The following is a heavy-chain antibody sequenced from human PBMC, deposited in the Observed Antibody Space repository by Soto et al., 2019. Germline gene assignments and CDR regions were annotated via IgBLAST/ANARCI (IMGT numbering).Heavy chain of an antibody. D-gene: IGHD3-22*01. CDR3: ARVREDYYDSSGYQLGYFDY. V-gene: IGHV4-31*01. CDR2: IYYSGST. Sequence: QVQLQESGPGLVKPSQTLSLTCTVSGGSISSGGYYWSWIRQHPGKGLEWIGYIYYSGSTYYNPSLKSLVTISVDTSKNQFSLKLSSVTAADTAVYYCARVREDYYDSSGYQLGYFDYWGQGTLVTVSS. CDR1: GGSISSGGYY. J-gene: IGHJ4*02.